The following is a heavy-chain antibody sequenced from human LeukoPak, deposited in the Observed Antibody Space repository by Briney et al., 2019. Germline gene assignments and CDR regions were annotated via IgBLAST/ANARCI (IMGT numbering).Heavy chain of an antibody. CDR3: ARDYCSSTSCWGSAGPGLQGVDY. J-gene: IGHJ4*02. D-gene: IGHD2-2*01. Sequence: ASVKVSCKASGYTFTSYDINWVRQATGQGLEWMGWISAYNGNTNYAQKLQGRVTMTTDTSTSTAYMELRSLRSDDTAVYYCARDYCSSTSCWGSAGPGLQGVDYWGQGTLVTVSS. V-gene: IGHV1-18*01. CDR2: ISAYNGNT. CDR1: GYTFTSYD.